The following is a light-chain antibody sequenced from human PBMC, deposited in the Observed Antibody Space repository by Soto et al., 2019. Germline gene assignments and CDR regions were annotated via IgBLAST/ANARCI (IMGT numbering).Light chain of an antibody. V-gene: IGLV2-23*01. CDR1: SSDVGSYNL. J-gene: IGLJ2*01. Sequence: QSALTQPASVSGSHGQSITISCTGTSSDVGSYNLVSWYQQHPGKAPKLMIYEGSKRPSGVSNRFSGSKSGNTASLTISGLQAEDEADYYCCSYAGRSTVVFGGGTKVTVL. CDR2: EGS. CDR3: CSYAGRSTVV.